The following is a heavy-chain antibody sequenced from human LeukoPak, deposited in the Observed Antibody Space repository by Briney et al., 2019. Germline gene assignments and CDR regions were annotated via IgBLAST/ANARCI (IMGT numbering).Heavy chain of an antibody. Sequence: ASVKVSCKASGYTFTGYYMHRVRQAPGQGLEWMGWINPNSGGTNYAQKFQGRVTMTRDTSISTAYMELSTLRSDDTAVYWCARATSGYYDYIDFWGQGTLVTVSS. CDR1: GYTFTGYY. V-gene: IGHV1-2*02. CDR2: INPNSGGT. CDR3: ARATSGYYDYIDF. D-gene: IGHD3-22*01. J-gene: IGHJ4*02.